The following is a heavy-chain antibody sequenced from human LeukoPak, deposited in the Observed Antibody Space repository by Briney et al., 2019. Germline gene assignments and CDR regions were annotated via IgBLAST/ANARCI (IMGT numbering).Heavy chain of an antibody. V-gene: IGHV1-8*02. CDR2: IGAYNGNT. Sequence: GASVKVSCKASGYTFTSYGISWVRQAPGQGLEWMGWIGAYNGNTGYAQKFQGRVTMTRNTSISTAYMELSSLRSEDTAVYYCAREGDAFDIWGQGTMVTVSS. J-gene: IGHJ3*02. CDR3: AREGDAFDI. CDR1: GYTFTSYG.